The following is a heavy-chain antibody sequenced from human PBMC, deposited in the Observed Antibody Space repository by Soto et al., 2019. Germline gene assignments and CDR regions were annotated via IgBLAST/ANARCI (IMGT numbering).Heavy chain of an antibody. CDR3: ARVYRRDYYDSSGRTDAFDI. Sequence: QVQLVQSGAEVKKPGSSVKVSCKASGGTFSSYAISWVRQAPGQGLEWMGGIIPIFGTANYAQKFQGRVTITADESTSTAYMELSSLRSEDTAVYYCARVYRRDYYDSSGRTDAFDIWGQGTMVTVSS. CDR1: GGTFSSYA. D-gene: IGHD3-22*01. V-gene: IGHV1-69*01. CDR2: IIPIFGTA. J-gene: IGHJ3*02.